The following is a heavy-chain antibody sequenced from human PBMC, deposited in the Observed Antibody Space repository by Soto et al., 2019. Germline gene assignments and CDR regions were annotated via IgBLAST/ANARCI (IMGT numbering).Heavy chain of an antibody. Sequence: GPLRLSCSASGFAFSFYPMSWVRQAPGKGLEWVSGISSTAGTIYYADPVKGRFTISRDNSNNTLYLQMDSLRPEDTAIYYCVGRLTSIYNYFDSWGQGTQVTVYS. CDR3: VGRLTSIYNYFDS. J-gene: IGHJ4*02. CDR1: GFAFSFYP. V-gene: IGHV3-23*01. D-gene: IGHD2-2*02. CDR2: ISSTAGTI.